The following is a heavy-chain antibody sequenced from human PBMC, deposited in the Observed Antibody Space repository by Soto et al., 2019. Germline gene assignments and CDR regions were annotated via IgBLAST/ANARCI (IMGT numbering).Heavy chain of an antibody. Sequence: RLSCASSGFNFSSYWMHWVRQATGKGLVWVSRINSDGSSTSYADSVKGRFTISRDNAKNTLYLQMNSLRAEDTAVYYCARDRGSQYYYYGMDVWGQGTTVTVSS. J-gene: IGHJ6*02. D-gene: IGHD3-10*01. CDR2: INSDGSST. CDR1: GFNFSSYW. CDR3: ARDRGSQYYYYGMDV. V-gene: IGHV3-74*01.